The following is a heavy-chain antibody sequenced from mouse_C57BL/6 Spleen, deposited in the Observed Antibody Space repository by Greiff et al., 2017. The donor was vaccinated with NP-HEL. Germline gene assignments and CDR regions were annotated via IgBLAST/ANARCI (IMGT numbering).Heavy chain of an antibody. D-gene: IGHD1-1*01. CDR3: ARTLYYGYAMDY. J-gene: IGHJ4*01. CDR2: IYPGDGDT. V-gene: IGHV1-80*01. CDR1: GYAFSSYW. Sequence: QVQLKESGAELVKPGASVKISCKASGYAFSSYWMNWVKQRPGKGLEWIGQIYPGDGDTNYNGKFKGKATLTADKSSSTAYMQLSSLTSEDSAVYFCARTLYYGYAMDYWGQGTSVTVSS.